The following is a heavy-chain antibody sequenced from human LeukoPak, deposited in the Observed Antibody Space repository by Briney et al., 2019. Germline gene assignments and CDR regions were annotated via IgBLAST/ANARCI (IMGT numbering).Heavy chain of an antibody. CDR2: ISYDGSNK. D-gene: IGHD6-6*01. CDR3: ARDSRIAARHLNYYFDY. Sequence: GRSLRLSCAASGFTFSSYAMHWVRQAPGKGLEWVAVISYDGSNKYYADSVKGRFTISRDNSKNTLYLQMNSLRAEDTAVYYCARDSRIAARHLNYYFDYWGQGTLVTVSS. CDR1: GFTFSSYA. J-gene: IGHJ4*02. V-gene: IGHV3-30-3*01.